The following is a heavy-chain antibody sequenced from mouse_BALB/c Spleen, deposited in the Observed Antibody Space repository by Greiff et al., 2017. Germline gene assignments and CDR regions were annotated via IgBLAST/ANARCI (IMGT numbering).Heavy chain of an antibody. CDR1: GFSLTSYG. V-gene: IGHV2-9*02. CDR3: ARDKGYYYGSSPAWFAY. J-gene: IGHJ3*01. CDR2: IWAGGST. Sequence: VKVVESGPGLVAPSQSLSITCTVSGFSLTSYGVHWVRQPPGKGLEWLGVIWAGGSTNYNSALMSRLSISKDNSKSQVFLKMNSLQTDDTAMYYCARDKGYYYGSSPAWFAYWGQGTLVTVSA. D-gene: IGHD1-1*01.